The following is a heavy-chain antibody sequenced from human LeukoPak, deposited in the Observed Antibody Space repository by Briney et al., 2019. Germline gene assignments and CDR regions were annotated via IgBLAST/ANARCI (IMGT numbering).Heavy chain of an antibody. CDR1: GLTFSSYA. D-gene: IGHD3-9*01. J-gene: IGHJ5*02. CDR2: IKQDGSEK. CDR3: ARVSGYYDILTGYPDNWFDP. Sequence: GGSLRLSCAASGLTFSSYAMSWVRQAPGKGLEWVANIKQDGSEKYYVDSVKGRFTISRDNAKNSLYLQMNSLRAEDTAVYYCARVSGYYDILTGYPDNWFDPWGQGTLVTVSS. V-gene: IGHV3-7*01.